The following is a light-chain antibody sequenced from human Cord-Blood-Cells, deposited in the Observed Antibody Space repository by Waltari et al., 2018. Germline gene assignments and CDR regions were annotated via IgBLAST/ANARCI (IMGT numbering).Light chain of an antibody. CDR1: SSDVGGYNY. CDR2: EVS. V-gene: IGLV2-14*01. Sequence: QSALTQPASVSGSPGQSITIACTGTSSDVGGYNYVSWYQQHPGKAPKLMIYEVSNRPSGISHRFSGSKSGNTASLTISGLQAEAEADYYCSSYTRSSTRVFGGGTKLTVL. J-gene: IGLJ3*02. CDR3: SSYTRSSTRV.